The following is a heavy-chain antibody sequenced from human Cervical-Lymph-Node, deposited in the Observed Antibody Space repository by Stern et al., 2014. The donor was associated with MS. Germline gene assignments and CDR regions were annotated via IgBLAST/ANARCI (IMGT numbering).Heavy chain of an antibody. CDR2: IDWDDDK. V-gene: IGHV2-70*15. CDR1: GFSLSTSGMC. Sequence: QVTLKESGPALVKPTQTLTLTCTFSGFSLSTSGMCVSWLRQPPGKALEWLARIDWDDDKYYSTSLKTRLTISKDTSKNQVVLTMTNMDPVDTATYYCGRMPFAGGAGIDSWGQGTLVTVSS. J-gene: IGHJ4*02. D-gene: IGHD6-19*01. CDR3: GRMPFAGGAGIDS.